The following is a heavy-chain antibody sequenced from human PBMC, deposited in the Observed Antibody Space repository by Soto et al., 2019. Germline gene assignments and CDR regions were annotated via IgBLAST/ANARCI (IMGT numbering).Heavy chain of an antibody. CDR2: ISGYNGNT. Sequence: QVQLVQSRGEVKKPGASVKVSCKTSGYSFTTYGISWVRQAPGQGLEWMGWISGYNGNTNYAQKLQGRVTMTTDTAPXTAYMELRSLRSDDTAVYYCGGEGPAPCYYYGMDGWGQGSTVTVSS. CDR3: GGEGPAPCYYYGMDG. CDR1: GYSFTTYG. V-gene: IGHV1-18*01. J-gene: IGHJ6*02.